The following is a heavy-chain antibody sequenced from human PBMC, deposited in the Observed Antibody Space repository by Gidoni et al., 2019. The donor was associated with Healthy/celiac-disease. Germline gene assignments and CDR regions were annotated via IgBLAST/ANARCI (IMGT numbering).Heavy chain of an antibody. Sequence: EVQLWESGGGWLQPGRSLRLPCPASGSPFDDYAMHWVRQAPGKGLEWVSGISWNSGSIGYADSVKGRFTISRDNAKNSLYLQMNSLRAEDTALYYCAKGGTTVPFHFDYWGQGTLVTVSS. V-gene: IGHV3-9*01. D-gene: IGHD4-17*01. CDR1: GSPFDDYA. J-gene: IGHJ4*02. CDR3: AKGGTTVPFHFDY. CDR2: ISWNSGSI.